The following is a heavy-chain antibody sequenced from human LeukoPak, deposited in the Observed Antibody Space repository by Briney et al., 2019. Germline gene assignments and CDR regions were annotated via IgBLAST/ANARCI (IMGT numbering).Heavy chain of an antibody. D-gene: IGHD3-10*01. Sequence: ASVKVCWKASGGTFSSYAISRVRQAPGQGLEWMGWISDYNGNTNYAQKLQGRVTMTTDTSTSTAYMELRSLRSEDRAVYYCARDPYYYGSGTAYGFDYWGQGTLVTVSS. CDR3: ARDPYYYGSGTAYGFDY. J-gene: IGHJ4*02. CDR1: GGTFSSYA. V-gene: IGHV1-18*01. CDR2: ISDYNGNT.